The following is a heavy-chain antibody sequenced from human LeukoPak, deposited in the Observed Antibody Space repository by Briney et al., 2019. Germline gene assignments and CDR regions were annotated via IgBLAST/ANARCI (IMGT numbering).Heavy chain of an antibody. V-gene: IGHV1-8*01. CDR1: GYTFTSYD. Sequence: ASVKVSCKASGYTFTSYDINWVRQATGQGLEWMGWMNPNSGNTGYAQKFQGRVTMTRNTSISTAYMELRSLRYEDTAVYYFWRSYYDKRGDYSNDYFQHWGQGTLVTVSS. D-gene: IGHD3-22*01. J-gene: IGHJ1*01. CDR2: MNPNSGNT. CDR3: WRSYYDKRGDYSNDYFQH.